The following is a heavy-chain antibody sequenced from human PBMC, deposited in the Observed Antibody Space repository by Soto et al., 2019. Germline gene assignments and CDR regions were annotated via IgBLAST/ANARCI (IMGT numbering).Heavy chain of an antibody. Sequence: SVKVSCKASGGTFSSYTISWVRQAPGQGLEWMGRIIPILGIANYAQKFQGRVTITADKSTSTAYMELSSLRSEDTAVYYCASSNCSRGSCYSSADYWGQGTLVTVSS. V-gene: IGHV1-69*02. CDR1: GGTFSSYT. J-gene: IGHJ4*02. D-gene: IGHD2-15*01. CDR2: IIPILGIA. CDR3: ASSNCSRGSCYSSADY.